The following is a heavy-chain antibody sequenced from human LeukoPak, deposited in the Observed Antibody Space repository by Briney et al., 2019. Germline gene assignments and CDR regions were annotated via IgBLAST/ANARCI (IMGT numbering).Heavy chain of an antibody. CDR2: ISYDGSNK. CDR1: GFTFSSYA. D-gene: IGHD4-17*01. Sequence: GRSLRLSCAASGFTFSSYAMHWVRQAPGKGLEWVAVISYDGSNKYYADSVKGRFTISRDNSKNTLYLQMNSLRAEDTAVYYCARGGDYGDQDPLDYWGQGTLVTVSS. CDR3: ARGGDYGDQDPLDY. J-gene: IGHJ4*02. V-gene: IGHV3-30-3*01.